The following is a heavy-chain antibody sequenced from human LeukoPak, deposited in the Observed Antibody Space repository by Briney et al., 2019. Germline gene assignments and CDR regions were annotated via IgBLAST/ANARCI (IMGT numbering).Heavy chain of an antibody. J-gene: IGHJ6*03. CDR2: IYYSGTT. D-gene: IGHD3-10*01. CDR3: ARGYYGSGHYYYYYYMDV. V-gene: IGHV4-59*01. CDR1: GGSISSYY. Sequence: PSETLSLTCTVSGGSISSYYWSWIRQPPGKGLEGIGYIYYSGTTNSNPSPKSRFPISETPSRNHFSLNLSPVPPADAAVYYCARGYYGSGHYYYYYYMDVWGKGTTVTISS.